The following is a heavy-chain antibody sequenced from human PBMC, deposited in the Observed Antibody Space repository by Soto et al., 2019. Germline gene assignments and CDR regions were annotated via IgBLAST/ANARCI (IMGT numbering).Heavy chain of an antibody. V-gene: IGHV3-23*01. CDR1: GFTFSSYA. Sequence: LRLSCAASGFTFSSYAMSWVRQAPGKGLEWVSAISGSGGSTYYADSVKGRFTISRDNPKNTLYLQMNSLRAEDTAVYYCAKVTAAAGTPGYWGQGTLVTVSS. J-gene: IGHJ4*02. CDR3: AKVTAAAGTPGY. D-gene: IGHD6-13*01. CDR2: ISGSGGST.